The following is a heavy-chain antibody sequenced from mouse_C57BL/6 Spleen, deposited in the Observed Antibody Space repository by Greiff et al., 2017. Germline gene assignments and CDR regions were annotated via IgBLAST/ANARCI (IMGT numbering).Heavy chain of an antibody. CDR3: AREDDYDDFDY. J-gene: IGHJ2*01. CDR2: ISYDGSN. CDR1: GYSITSGYY. Sequence: EVQRVESGPGLVKPSQSLSLTCSVTGYSITSGYYWNWIRQFPGNKLEWMGYISYDGSNNYNPSLKNRISITRDTSKNQFFLKLNSVTTEDTATXYCAREDDYDDFDYWGQGTTLTVSS. V-gene: IGHV3-6*01. D-gene: IGHD2-4*01.